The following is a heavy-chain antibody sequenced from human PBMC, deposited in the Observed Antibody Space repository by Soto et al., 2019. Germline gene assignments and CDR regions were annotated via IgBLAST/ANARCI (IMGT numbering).Heavy chain of an antibody. CDR1: GFTFSSYS. V-gene: IGHV3-48*02. D-gene: IGHD2-15*01. J-gene: IGHJ5*02. Sequence: EVQLVESGGGLVQPGGSLRLSCAASGFTFSSYSMNWVRQAPGKGLEWVSYISSSSSTIYYADSVKGRFTISRDNAKNALYLPMNSLRDEDTAVYYCAREAHSINWFDPWGQGTLVTVSS. CDR3: AREAHSINWFDP. CDR2: ISSSSSTI.